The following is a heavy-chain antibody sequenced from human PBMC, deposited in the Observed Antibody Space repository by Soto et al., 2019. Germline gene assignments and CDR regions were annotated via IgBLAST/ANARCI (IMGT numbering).Heavy chain of an antibody. D-gene: IGHD4-17*01. CDR1: GFTFTNYW. Sequence: QVQLVQSGAEVKKPGAAVKVACKTSGFTFTNYWMHWVRQAPGQGLEWMGIINPSGAKPSYGQKFQGRVTMTRDTSTSTVYMELISLTYEDTAVYYCARDVWDYGANPDRWGQGTLVTVSS. V-gene: IGHV1-46*01. J-gene: IGHJ5*02. CDR3: ARDVWDYGANPDR. CDR2: INPSGAKP.